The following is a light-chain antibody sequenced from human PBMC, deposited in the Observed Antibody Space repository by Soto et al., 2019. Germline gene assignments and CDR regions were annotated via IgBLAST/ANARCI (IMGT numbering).Light chain of an antibody. CDR2: EVN. Sequence: QSVLTQPPSASGTPGQRVTISCSGSSSNIGNNYVYWYQQHPGKAPKLMIYEVNKRPSGVPDRFSGSKSGNTASLTVSGLQAEDEADYYCSSYAGSSNVFGTGTKVTVL. V-gene: IGLV2-8*01. J-gene: IGLJ1*01. CDR1: SSNIGNNY. CDR3: SSYAGSSNV.